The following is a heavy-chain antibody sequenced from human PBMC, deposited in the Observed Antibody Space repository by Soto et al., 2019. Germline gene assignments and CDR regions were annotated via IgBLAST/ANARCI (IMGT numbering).Heavy chain of an antibody. CDR2: ISSSSSYI. V-gene: IGHV3-21*01. Sequence: EVQLVESGGGLVKFGGSLRLSCAVSGFTFSSYSMNWVRQAPGKGLEWVSSISSSSSYIYYADSVKGRFTISRDNAKHSLYLQMNSLRVEDTAVYYCARLQGYCSGGRCDLSQLADYWGQGTLVTVSS. CDR1: GFTFSSYS. J-gene: IGHJ4*02. CDR3: ARLQGYCSGGRCDLSQLADY. D-gene: IGHD2-15*01.